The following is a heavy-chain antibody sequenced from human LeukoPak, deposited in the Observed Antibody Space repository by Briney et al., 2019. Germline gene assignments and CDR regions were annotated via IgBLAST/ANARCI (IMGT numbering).Heavy chain of an antibody. CDR3: ARHGNHHTYFDY. CDR2: INPNNGGT. D-gene: IGHD1-14*01. CDR1: GYTFTGYY. V-gene: IGHV1-2*02. J-gene: IGHJ4*02. Sequence: ASVKVSCKASGYTFTGYYMHWVRQAPGQGLEWMGWINPNNGGTNYVQKFQGRVTMTRDTSVSTAYMELSSLRSDDTAVYYCARHGNHHTYFDYWGQGTLVTVSS.